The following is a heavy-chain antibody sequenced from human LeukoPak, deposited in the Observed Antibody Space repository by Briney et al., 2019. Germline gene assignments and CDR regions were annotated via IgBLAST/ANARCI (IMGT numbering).Heavy chain of an antibody. J-gene: IGHJ4*02. V-gene: IGHV3-11*04. CDR2: IFSSGDTM. CDR3: ARDIAAAGTGDY. CDR1: GFTFSDYF. Sequence: PGGSLRLSCAASGFTFSDYFMSWIRLTPGKGLEWTSYIFSSGDTMYYAESVKGRFTISRDNAKNSLYLQMNSLRAEDTAVYYCARDIAAAGTGDYWGQGTLVTVSS. D-gene: IGHD6-13*01.